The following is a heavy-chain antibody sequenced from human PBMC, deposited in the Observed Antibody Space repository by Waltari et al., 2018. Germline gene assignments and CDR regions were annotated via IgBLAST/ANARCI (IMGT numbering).Heavy chain of an antibody. CDR2: ISGGSGST. D-gene: IGHD3-10*01. Sequence: QVQLQESGPGLVKPSETLSLTCAVSGYSISSGYGWGWIRQPPGKGLEWIGQISGGSGSTYYNPSLKSRVTVSKDTSKNQLSLKLSSVTAADTAVYYCARDGDFYGSASAPTLFPLVSW. V-gene: IGHV4-28*03. CDR3: ARDGDFYGSASAPTLFPLVS. J-gene: IGHJ5*01. CDR1: GYSISSGYG.